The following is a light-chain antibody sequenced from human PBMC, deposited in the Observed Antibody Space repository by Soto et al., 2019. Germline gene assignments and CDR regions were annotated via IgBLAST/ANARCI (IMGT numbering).Light chain of an antibody. Sequence: QSALTQPASVSGSPGQSITISCTGTSSDVGGYNYVSWYQQHPGKAPKLMIYEVSKRPSGVPDRFSGSKSGNTASLTVSGLQAEDEADYYCNSYAGSNHCVFGGGTKLTVL. J-gene: IGLJ3*02. CDR1: SSDVGGYNY. CDR3: NSYAGSNHCV. CDR2: EVS. V-gene: IGLV2-8*01.